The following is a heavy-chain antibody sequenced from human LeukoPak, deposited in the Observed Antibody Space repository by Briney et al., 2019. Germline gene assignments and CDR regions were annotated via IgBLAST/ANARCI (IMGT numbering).Heavy chain of an antibody. CDR2: INPSGGST. CDR1: GYTFTSYY. CDR3: ARGDVLDSSVYNWFDP. J-gene: IGHJ5*02. V-gene: IGHV1-46*01. D-gene: IGHD3-22*01. Sequence: ASVKVSCKTSGYTFTSYYMHWVRQAPGQGLEWMGIINPSGGSTTYAQKFQGRVTMTRDTSTGTVYMELSSLRSEDTALYYCARGDVLDSSVYNWFDPWGQGTLVTVSS.